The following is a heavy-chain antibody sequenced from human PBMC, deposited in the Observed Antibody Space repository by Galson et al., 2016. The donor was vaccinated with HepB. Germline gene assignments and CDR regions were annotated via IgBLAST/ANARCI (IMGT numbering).Heavy chain of an antibody. Sequence: LRLSCAASGFRFDDHAMHWVRQAPGKGLEGVSGISWNSGRIGYGDSVKGRFTISRDDAKKSLFLQMNSLRAEETAVYYCARGVKSYDSSGYYGMDVWGQGTTVTVSS. D-gene: IGHD3-22*01. CDR3: ARGVKSYDSSGYYGMDV. CDR2: ISWNSGRI. V-gene: IGHV3-9*01. J-gene: IGHJ6*02. CDR1: GFRFDDHA.